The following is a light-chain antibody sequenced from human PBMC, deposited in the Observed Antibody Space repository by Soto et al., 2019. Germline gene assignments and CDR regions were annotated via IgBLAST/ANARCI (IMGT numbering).Light chain of an antibody. CDR3: SSYTSISTVV. J-gene: IGLJ2*01. CDR2: EVT. V-gene: IGLV2-14*01. Sequence: QSALTQPASVSGSPGQSITISCTGTSSDVGGYNYVSWYQQYPGKAPKLIISEVTNRPSGISNRFSGSKSGNTASLTISGLQAEDEADYYCSSYTSISTVVFGGGTKLTVL. CDR1: SSDVGGYNY.